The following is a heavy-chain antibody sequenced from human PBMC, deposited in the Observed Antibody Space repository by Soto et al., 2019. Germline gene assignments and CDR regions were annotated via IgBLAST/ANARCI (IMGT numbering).Heavy chain of an antibody. CDR3: ARADPRGTRGDY. CDR1: GGSISSGGYY. CDR2: IYYSGST. Sequence: QVQLQESGPGRVKPSQTLSLTCTVSGGSISSGGYYWSWIRQHPGKGLERIGYIYYSGSTYYNPALKSRVTISVDTSKNQFSLKLSSVTAADTAVYYCARADPRGTRGDYWGQGTLVTVSS. V-gene: IGHV4-31*03. D-gene: IGHD3-16*01. J-gene: IGHJ4*02.